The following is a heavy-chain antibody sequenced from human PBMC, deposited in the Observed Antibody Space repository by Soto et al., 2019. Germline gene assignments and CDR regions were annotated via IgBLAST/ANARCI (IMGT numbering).Heavy chain of an antibody. CDR2: IYSGGNT. CDR1: VFSVSGDT. D-gene: IGHD3-9*01. J-gene: IGHJ4*02. CDR3: ARHAWLEN. Sequence: EVQLVETGGGLIYPGGSLTLSCAASVFSVSGDTMNWVRQAPGKGLEWISAIYSGGNTNDAGSVKGRFTISRDTSKNTLYLQMNSLRVEDTAVYYCARHAWLENWGQGTLVTVSS. V-gene: IGHV3-53*02.